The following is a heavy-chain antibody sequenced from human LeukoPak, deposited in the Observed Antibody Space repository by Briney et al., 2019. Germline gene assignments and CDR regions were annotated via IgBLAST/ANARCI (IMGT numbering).Heavy chain of an antibody. D-gene: IGHD3-9*01. V-gene: IGHV3-30*02. CDR3: AKAFYDILTGYLEGDAFDI. J-gene: IGHJ3*02. CDR1: GFTFSSYG. CDR2: IRYDGSNK. Sequence: GGSLRLSCAASGFTFSSYGMHWVRQAPGKGLEWVAFIRYDGSNKYYADSVKGRFTISRDNSKNTLYLQMDSLRAEDTAVYYRAKAFYDILTGYLEGDAFDIWGQGTMVTVSS.